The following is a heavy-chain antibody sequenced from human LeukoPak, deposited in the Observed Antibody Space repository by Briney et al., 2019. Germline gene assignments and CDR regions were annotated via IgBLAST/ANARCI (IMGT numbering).Heavy chain of an antibody. CDR2: VNLSGST. J-gene: IGHJ6*03. Sequence: PSETLSLTCEVYGESFSDYFWSWVRQAPGKGLEWIGEVNLSGSTNYNPSLESRLTMSVSTSKNRISLKLHSVTAADTAVYYCSVTTVYYYYMDVWGKGTTVTVSS. CDR1: GESFSDYF. D-gene: IGHD4-11*01. CDR3: SVTTVYYYYMDV. V-gene: IGHV4-34*01.